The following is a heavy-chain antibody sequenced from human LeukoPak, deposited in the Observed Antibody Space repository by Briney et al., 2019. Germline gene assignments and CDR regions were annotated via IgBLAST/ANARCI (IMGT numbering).Heavy chain of an antibody. Sequence: PSETLSLTCTVSGGSISSGSYYWSWIRQPAGKGLEWIGRIYTSGSTNYNPSLKSRVTISVDTSKNQFSLKLSSVTAADTAVYYCARDRGYCSSTSCHYWFDPWGQGTLVTVSS. CDR2: IYTSGST. CDR1: GGSISSGSYY. D-gene: IGHD2-2*01. CDR3: ARDRGYCSSTSCHYWFDP. V-gene: IGHV4-61*02. J-gene: IGHJ5*02.